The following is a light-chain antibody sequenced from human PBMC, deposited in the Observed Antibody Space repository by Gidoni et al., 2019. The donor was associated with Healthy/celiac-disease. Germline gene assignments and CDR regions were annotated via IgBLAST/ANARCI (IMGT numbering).Light chain of an antibody. CDR2: KDS. Sequence: SYELTQPPSVSGSPGQTARNTCPGDALPKQYAYWYQQKPGQAPVLVIYKDSERPSGIPERFSGSSSGTTVTLTISGVQAEDEADYYCQSADSSGTVVFGGGTKLTVL. J-gene: IGLJ2*01. V-gene: IGLV3-25*02. CDR1: ALPKQY. CDR3: QSADSSGTVV.